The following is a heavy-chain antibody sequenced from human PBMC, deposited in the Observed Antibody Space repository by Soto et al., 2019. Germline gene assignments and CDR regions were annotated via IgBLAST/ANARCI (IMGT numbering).Heavy chain of an antibody. J-gene: IGHJ4*02. CDR1: GFTFSSYW. Sequence: GGSLRLSCAASGFTFSSYWMHWVRQAPGKGLVWVSRINSDGSSTSYADSVKGRFTISRDNAKNTLYLQMNSLRAEDTAVYYYARSIAVAEFDYWGQGTLVTVSS. D-gene: IGHD6-19*01. CDR2: INSDGSST. V-gene: IGHV3-74*01. CDR3: ARSIAVAEFDY.